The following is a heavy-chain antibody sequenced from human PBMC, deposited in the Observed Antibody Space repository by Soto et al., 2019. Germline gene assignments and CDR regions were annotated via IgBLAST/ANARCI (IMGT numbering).Heavy chain of an antibody. D-gene: IGHD3-10*01. J-gene: IGHJ6*02. Sequence: GGSLRLSCAASGFTFSSYAMSWVRQAPGKGLEWVSLISSSSGYIYYADSVKGRFTISRDNANNLLYLHMSRLTADDTAVYFCAKHYQGDSYYYGLDVWGQGTTVTVSS. CDR1: GFTFSSYA. CDR2: ISSSSGYI. V-gene: IGHV3-21*06. CDR3: AKHYQGDSYYYGLDV.